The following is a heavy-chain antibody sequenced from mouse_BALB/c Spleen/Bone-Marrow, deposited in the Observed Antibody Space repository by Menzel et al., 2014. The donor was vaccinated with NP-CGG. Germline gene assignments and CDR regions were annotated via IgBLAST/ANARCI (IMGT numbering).Heavy chain of an antibody. J-gene: IGHJ4*01. D-gene: IGHD2-4*01. CDR2: IWGDGST. Sequence: VKLVESGPGLVAPSQSLSIPCTVSGFSLTGYGVNWVRQPPGKGLEWLGMIWGDGSTDYNSALKSRLSISKNNSKSQVFLKMNSLQTDDTARYYCARDSFLIARALDYWGQGTSVTVSS. V-gene: IGHV2-6-7*01. CDR1: GFSLTGYG. CDR3: ARDSFLIARALDY.